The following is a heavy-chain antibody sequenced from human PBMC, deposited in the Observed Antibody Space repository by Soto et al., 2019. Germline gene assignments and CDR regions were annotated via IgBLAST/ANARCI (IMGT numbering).Heavy chain of an antibody. V-gene: IGHV3-72*01. CDR2: IKNKANSYTT. D-gene: IGHD2-2*01. Sequence: EVQLVESGGGLVQPGGSLRLSCAASGFTFSDHYMDWVRQAPGKGLEWVGRIKNKANSYTTEYAASVKGRFTISRDDSRNSLYLQMISLRTEDTAVYYCTRVKICISAGCYRGLDVWGKGTTVTVSS. J-gene: IGHJ6*04. CDR3: TRVKICISAGCYRGLDV. CDR1: GFTFSDHY.